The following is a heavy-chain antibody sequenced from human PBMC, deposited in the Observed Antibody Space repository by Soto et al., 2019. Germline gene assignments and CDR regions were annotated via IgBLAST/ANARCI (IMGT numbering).Heavy chain of an antibody. D-gene: IGHD3-22*01. V-gene: IGHV3-30-3*01. Sequence: GGSLRLSCAASGFTFSSYAMHWVRQAPGKGLEWVAVISYDGSNKYYADSVKGRFTISRDNSKNTLYLQMNSLRAEDTAVYYCARDLGRYYDSSGAFDYWGQGTLVTVSS. J-gene: IGHJ4*02. CDR2: ISYDGSNK. CDR3: ARDLGRYYDSSGAFDY. CDR1: GFTFSSYA.